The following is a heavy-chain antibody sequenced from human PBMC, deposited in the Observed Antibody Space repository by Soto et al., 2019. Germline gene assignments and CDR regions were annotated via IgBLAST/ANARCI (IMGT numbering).Heavy chain of an antibody. CDR2: IKSKTDGGAT. Sequence: PGGSLRLSCAASGFTFSNAWMSWVRQAPGKGLEWVGRIKSKTDGGATDYAAPVKGRFTISRDDSKNTLYLQMNSLKTEDTAVYYCTTDQRRRRWSQWPNDYWGQGTLVTVSS. V-gene: IGHV3-15*01. J-gene: IGHJ4*02. CDR1: GFTFSNAW. D-gene: IGHD6-19*01. CDR3: TTDQRRRRWSQWPNDY.